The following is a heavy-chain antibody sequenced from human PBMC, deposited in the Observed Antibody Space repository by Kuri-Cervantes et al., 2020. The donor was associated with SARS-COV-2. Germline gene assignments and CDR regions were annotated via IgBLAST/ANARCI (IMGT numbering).Heavy chain of an antibody. CDR3: ARDYYDSSYFDY. V-gene: IGHV4-30-4*08. Sequence: LRLSCAVYGGSFSGYKWNWIRQSPGKGLEWIGYIYYSGSTYYNPSLKSRVTISVDTSKNQFSLKLSSVTAADTAVYYCARDYYDSSYFDYWGQGTLVTVSS. J-gene: IGHJ4*02. CDR1: GGSFSGYK. D-gene: IGHD3-22*01. CDR2: IYYSGST.